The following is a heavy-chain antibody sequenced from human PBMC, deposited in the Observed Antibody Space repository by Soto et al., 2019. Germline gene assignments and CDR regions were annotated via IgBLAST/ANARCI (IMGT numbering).Heavy chain of an antibody. CDR2: IYYSGST. D-gene: IGHD4-17*01. CDR1: GGSISSYY. J-gene: IGHJ4*02. CDR3: ARATVTQKIDY. Sequence: PSATLSLTCTVSGGSISSYYWSWIRQPPGKGLEWIGYIYYSGSTNYNPSLKSRVTISVDTSKNQFSLKLSSVTAADTAVYYCARATVTQKIDYWGQGTLVTVSS. V-gene: IGHV4-59*01.